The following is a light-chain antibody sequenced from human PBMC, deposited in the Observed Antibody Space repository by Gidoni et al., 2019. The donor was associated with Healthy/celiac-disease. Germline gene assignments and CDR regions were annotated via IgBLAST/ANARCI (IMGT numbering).Light chain of an antibody. CDR2: AAS. V-gene: IGKV1-39*01. J-gene: IGKJ2*01. CDR1: QSNSSY. CDR3: QQSYSTPLYT. Sequence: IQMTQSPSSLSASVGDRVTITCRASQSNSSYFNSYQQQPGKDPKLLIYAASSLERGVPSRFSGSGSGTDFTLTISSLQPEDFATYYCQQSYSTPLYTFGQGTKLEIK.